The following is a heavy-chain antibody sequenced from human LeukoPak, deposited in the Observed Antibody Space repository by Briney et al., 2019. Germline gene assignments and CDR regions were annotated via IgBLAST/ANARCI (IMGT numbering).Heavy chain of an antibody. J-gene: IGHJ4*02. Sequence: GGSLRLSCTAFGFTFGDYAMSWFRQAPGKGLEWVGFIRSKGYGGTTEYAASVKGRFIISRDESKNIAYLQMNSLNTEDTAVYYCTRCYGSGTPDDYWGQGTLVTVSS. CDR1: GFTFGDYA. CDR2: IRSKGYGGTT. CDR3: TRCYGSGTPDDY. V-gene: IGHV3-49*03. D-gene: IGHD3-10*01.